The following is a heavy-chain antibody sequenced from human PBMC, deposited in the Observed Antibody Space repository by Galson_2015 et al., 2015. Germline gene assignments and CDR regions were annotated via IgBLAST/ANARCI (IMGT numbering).Heavy chain of an antibody. Sequence: SLRLSCAASGFTFSNFAMHWVRQAPGKGPEWVAAISSDGSGKYYADSVKGRFTISRDSSKNALYLQMNSLRPEDTGVYYCARDSYREWLVPGGGRDPWGQGTLVTVSA. D-gene: IGHD3-3*01. CDR2: ISSDGSGK. J-gene: IGHJ5*02. CDR3: ARDSYREWLVPGGGRDP. V-gene: IGHV3-30*01. CDR1: GFTFSNFA.